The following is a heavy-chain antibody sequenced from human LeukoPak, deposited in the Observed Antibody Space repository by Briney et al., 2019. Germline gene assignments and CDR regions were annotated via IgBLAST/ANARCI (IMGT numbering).Heavy chain of an antibody. V-gene: IGHV1-8*01. J-gene: IGHJ4*02. CDR2: MNPNSGNT. CDR3: ARTTITMIALFYY. Sequence: GASVKVSCXASGYTFTSYDINWVRQATGQGLEWMGWMNPNSGNTGYAQKFQGRVTMTRNTSISTAYMELSSLRSEDTAVYYCARTTITMIALFYYWGQRTLVTVSS. CDR1: GYTFTSYD. D-gene: IGHD3-22*01.